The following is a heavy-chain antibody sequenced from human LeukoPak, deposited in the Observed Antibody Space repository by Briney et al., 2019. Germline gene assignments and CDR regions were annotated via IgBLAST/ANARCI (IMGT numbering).Heavy chain of an antibody. J-gene: IGHJ4*02. CDR3: ARVSVGPDFDY. D-gene: IGHD3/OR15-3a*01. Sequence: PGGSLRLSCAASGFSFITYAMHWVRQAPGRGLEYVSAISSNGGSTYYANSVKGRFTISRDNSKNTLYLQMGSLRAEDMAAYYCARVSVGPDFDYWGQGTLVTVSS. CDR2: ISSNGGST. V-gene: IGHV3-64*01. CDR1: GFSFITYA.